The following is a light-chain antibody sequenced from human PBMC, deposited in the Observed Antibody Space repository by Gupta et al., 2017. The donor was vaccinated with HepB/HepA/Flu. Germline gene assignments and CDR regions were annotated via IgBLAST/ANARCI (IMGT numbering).Light chain of an antibody. CDR1: SSDFGDFNH. J-gene: IGLJ2*01. CDR3: SSFIYTPTLVV. V-gene: IGLV2-14*03. Sequence: QSVRTQPASVSGSPGQPVPLSCTGTSSDFGDFNHVSWYQQHPAKAPKLLISDVSNRPSGVSSRFSGSKSGNTASLTISGLQAEDEADYYCSSFIYTPTLVVFGGGTKLTGL. CDR2: DVS.